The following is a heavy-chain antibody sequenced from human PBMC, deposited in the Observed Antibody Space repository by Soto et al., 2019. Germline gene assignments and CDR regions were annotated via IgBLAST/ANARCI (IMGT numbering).Heavy chain of an antibody. CDR2: ISGSSTDV. Sequence: GPLRLACTASGFLFSAYNIDWVRQAPGKGLEWVSSISGSSTDVYYADSVKGRFTISRDNAKNSLYLQMNGLRAEDTAVYYCARGYYSYDGYWYFDLWGRGTLVTVSS. CDR1: GFLFSAYN. CDR3: ARGYYSYDGYWYFDL. J-gene: IGHJ2*01. D-gene: IGHD5-18*01. V-gene: IGHV3-21*01.